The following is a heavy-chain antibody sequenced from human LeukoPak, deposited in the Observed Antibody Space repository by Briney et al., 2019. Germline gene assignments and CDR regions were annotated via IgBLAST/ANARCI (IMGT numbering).Heavy chain of an antibody. Sequence: ASVKVSCKASGGTFSSYAISWVRQAPGQGLEWMGRIIPILGIANYAQKFQGRVTITADKSTSTAYTELSSLRSEDTAVYYCARAPSYYYDSSGIRGYWGQGTLVTVSS. D-gene: IGHD3-22*01. V-gene: IGHV1-69*04. CDR3: ARAPSYYYDSSGIRGY. CDR1: GGTFSSYA. CDR2: IIPILGIA. J-gene: IGHJ4*02.